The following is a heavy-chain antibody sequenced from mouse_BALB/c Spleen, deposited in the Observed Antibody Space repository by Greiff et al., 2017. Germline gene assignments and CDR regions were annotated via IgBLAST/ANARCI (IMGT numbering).Heavy chain of an antibody. CDR3: ARSYYYGSSYFDY. CDR1: GFTFSSYT. D-gene: IGHD1-1*01. J-gene: IGHJ2*01. CDR2: ISSGGGNT. V-gene: IGHV5-9*03. Sequence: DVHLVESGGGLVKPGGSLKLSCAASGFTFSSYTMSWVRQTPEKRLEWVATISSGGGNTYYPDSVKGRFTISRDNAKNNLYLQMSSLRSEDTALYYCARSYYYGSSYFDYWGQGTTLTVSS.